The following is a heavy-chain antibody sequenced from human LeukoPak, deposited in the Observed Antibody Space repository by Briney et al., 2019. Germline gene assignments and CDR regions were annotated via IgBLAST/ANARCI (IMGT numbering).Heavy chain of an antibody. V-gene: IGHV3-15*01. CDR1: GFTFSDYY. Sequence: GGSLRLSCAASGFTFSDYYMSWIRQAPGKGLEWVGRIKSKTDGGTTDYAAPVKGRFTISRDDLKNTLYLQMNSLKTEDTAVYYCTTAQAFDIWGQGTMVTVSS. CDR3: TTAQAFDI. J-gene: IGHJ3*02. CDR2: IKSKTDGGTT.